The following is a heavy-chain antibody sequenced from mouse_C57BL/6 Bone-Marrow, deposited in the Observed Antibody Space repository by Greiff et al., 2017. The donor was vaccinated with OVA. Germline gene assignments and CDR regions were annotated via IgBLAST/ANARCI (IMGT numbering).Heavy chain of an antibody. J-gene: IGHJ3*01. Sequence: EVQLQQSGPELVKPGASVKISCKASGYTFTDYYMNWVKQSHGKSLEWIGDINPNNGGTSYNQKFKGKATLTVDKSSSTAYMELRSLTSEDSAVYYCARSGGWFAYWGQGTLVTVSA. D-gene: IGHD4-1*01. CDR3: ARSGGWFAY. CDR2: INPNNGGT. V-gene: IGHV1-26*01. CDR1: GYTFTDYY.